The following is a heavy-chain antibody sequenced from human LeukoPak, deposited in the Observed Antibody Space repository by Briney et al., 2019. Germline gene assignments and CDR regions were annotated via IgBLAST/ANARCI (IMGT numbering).Heavy chain of an antibody. Sequence: KPSETLSLTRTVSGGSISSSYWSWIRQPPGKGLEWIGYIYYSGITNYNPSLKSRVTISLDTSKNQFSLKLNSVTAADTAVYYCARASGAFDYWGQGALVTVSS. CDR3: ARASGAFDY. CDR2: IYYSGIT. CDR1: GGSISSSY. V-gene: IGHV4-59*01. J-gene: IGHJ4*02.